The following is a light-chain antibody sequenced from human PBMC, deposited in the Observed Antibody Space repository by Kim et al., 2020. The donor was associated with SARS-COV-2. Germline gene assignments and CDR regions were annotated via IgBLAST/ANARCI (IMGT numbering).Light chain of an antibody. Sequence: PGGTGNLTSASSAGAVTSGYYPHWFQQKPGQAPRTLIYKTTKKHSWTPARFSGSLLGGKAALTLSGVQTEDEADYYCQLWHGDTWVFGGGTQLTVL. J-gene: IGLJ3*02. V-gene: IGLV7-43*01. CDR2: KTT. CDR3: QLWHGDTWV. CDR1: AGAVTSGYY.